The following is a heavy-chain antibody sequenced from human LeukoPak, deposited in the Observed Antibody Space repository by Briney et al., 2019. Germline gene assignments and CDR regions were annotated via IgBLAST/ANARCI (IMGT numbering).Heavy chain of an antibody. CDR1: GGSISSYY. CDR3: ARLLRGFGITIFGVVNGAFDP. CDR2: IYYSGST. D-gene: IGHD3-3*01. J-gene: IGHJ5*02. Sequence: PSETLSLTCTVSGGSISSYYWSWIRQPPGKGLEWIGYIYYSGSTNYNPSLKSRVTISVDTSKNQFSLKLSSVTAADTAVYYCARLLRGFGITIFGVVNGAFDPWGQGTLVTVSS. V-gene: IGHV4-59*08.